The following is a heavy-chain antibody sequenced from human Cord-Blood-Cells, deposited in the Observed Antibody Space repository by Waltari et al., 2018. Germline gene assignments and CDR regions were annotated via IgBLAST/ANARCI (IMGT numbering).Heavy chain of an antibody. CDR3: TRLDVAGIDY. V-gene: IGHV3-73*02. D-gene: IGHD3-10*01. CDR2: IRKKTNMYAT. Sequence: EVQLVESGGGLVQPGGSLKLSCAASGFTFSGSAMHLVRQASGKGLEWVGGIRKKTNMYATEYAAPVKGRFTISRDDSKNTAYLQMNSLKTEDTAVYYCTRLDVAGIDYWGQGTLVTVSS. J-gene: IGHJ4*02. CDR1: GFTFSGSA.